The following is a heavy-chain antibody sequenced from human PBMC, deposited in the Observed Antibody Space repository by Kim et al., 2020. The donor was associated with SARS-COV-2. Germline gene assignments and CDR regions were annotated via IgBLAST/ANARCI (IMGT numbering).Heavy chain of an antibody. CDR3: TRGRHYYDRDVCDV. V-gene: IGHV3-74*01. CDR2: INSDGSDI. CDR1: GFIFSSHW. J-gene: IGHJ3*01. D-gene: IGHD3-22*01. Sequence: GGSLRLSCAASGFIFSSHWMHWVRQAPGKGLMWVSRINSDGSDIRYGDSVKGRFTTSRDNAKNTVYLQMKSLGVEDTAVYYCTRGRHYYDRDVCDVWGQGTADTVS.